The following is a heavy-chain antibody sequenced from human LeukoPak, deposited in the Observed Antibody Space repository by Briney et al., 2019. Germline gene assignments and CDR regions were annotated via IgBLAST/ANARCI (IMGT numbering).Heavy chain of an antibody. CDR1: GGSFSGYY. V-gene: IGHV4-34*01. J-gene: IGHJ6*03. Sequence: SETLSLTCAVYGGSFSGYYWSWLRQPPGKGLEWIGEINHSGSTNYNPSLKSRVTISVDTSKNQFSLKLSSVTAADTAVYYCARGRGYGSGSYYPLYYYYYMDVWGKGTTVTVSS. CDR3: ARGRGYGSGSYYPLYYYYYMDV. CDR2: INHSGST. D-gene: IGHD3-10*01.